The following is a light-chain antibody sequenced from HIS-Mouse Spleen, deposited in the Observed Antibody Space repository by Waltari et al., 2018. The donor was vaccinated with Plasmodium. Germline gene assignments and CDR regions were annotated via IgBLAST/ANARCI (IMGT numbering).Light chain of an antibody. Sequence: ERVLTQSPGTLSLSPGERATLACSASQSVSSSYLAWYQQKPGQAPRLLIYGASSRATGIPDRFSGSGSGTDFTLTISRLEPEDFAVYYCQQYGSSPYTFGQGTKLEIK. V-gene: IGKV3-20*01. CDR3: QQYGSSPYT. J-gene: IGKJ2*01. CDR2: GAS. CDR1: QSVSSSY.